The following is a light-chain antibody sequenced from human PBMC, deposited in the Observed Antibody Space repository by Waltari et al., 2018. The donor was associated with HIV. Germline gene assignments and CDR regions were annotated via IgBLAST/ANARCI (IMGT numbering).Light chain of an antibody. CDR2: GAS. Sequence: DIQMTQSLSSMSASVGDRVTITCRASQNIRRYLNWYQQKPGKAPNLLISGASGLQSGVPSRFSGSGSGTDFTLTISSLQPEDFATYYCQQSYNTPCTFGPGTTVDFK. CDR3: QQSYNTPCT. V-gene: IGKV1-39*01. J-gene: IGKJ3*01. CDR1: QNIRRY.